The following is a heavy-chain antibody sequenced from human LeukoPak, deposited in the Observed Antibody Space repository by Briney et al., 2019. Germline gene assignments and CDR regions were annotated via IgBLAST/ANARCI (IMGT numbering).Heavy chain of an antibody. CDR1: GYTFTGYY. Sequence: ASVTVSCKSSGYTFTGYYMHWVRQAPGQGLEWMGWINPNSGGTNYAQKFQGRVTMTRDTSISTAYMELSRLRSDDTAVYYCARGYYDFWSGYLENNWFDPWGQGTLVTVSS. CDR2: INPNSGGT. J-gene: IGHJ5*02. D-gene: IGHD3-3*01. CDR3: ARGYYDFWSGYLENNWFDP. V-gene: IGHV1-2*02.